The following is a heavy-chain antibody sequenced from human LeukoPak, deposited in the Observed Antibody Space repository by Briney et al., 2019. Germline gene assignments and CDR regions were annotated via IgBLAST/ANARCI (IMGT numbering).Heavy chain of an antibody. V-gene: IGHV4-59*01. CDR3: ARDLGDCSGGSCYSYDY. D-gene: IGHD2-15*01. CDR2: IYYSGST. CDR1: GGSISSYY. J-gene: IGHJ4*02. Sequence: PSETLSLTCTVSGGSISSYYWSWIRQPPGKGLEWIGYIYYSGSTNYNPSLKSRVTISVDTSKNQFSLKLSSVTAADTAVYYCARDLGDCSGGSCYSYDYWGQGTLVTVSS.